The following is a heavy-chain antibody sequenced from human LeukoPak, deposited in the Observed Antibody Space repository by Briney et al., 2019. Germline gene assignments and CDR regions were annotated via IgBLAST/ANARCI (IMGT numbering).Heavy chain of an antibody. J-gene: IGHJ6*03. V-gene: IGHV3-53*01. CDR1: GFTVSRNY. CDR2: FYGGGST. CDR3: ARGTTVTTVLYYYYMDV. D-gene: IGHD4-17*01. Sequence: GSLRLSCAASGFTVSRNYMSWVRQAPGKGLEWVSVFYGGGSTYYADSVKGRFTISRDNSKNTLYLQMNSLRAEDTAVYYCARGTTVTTVLYYYYMDVWGKGTTVTVSS.